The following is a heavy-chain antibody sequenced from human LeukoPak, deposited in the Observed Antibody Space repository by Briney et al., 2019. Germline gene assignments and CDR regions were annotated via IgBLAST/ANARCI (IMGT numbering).Heavy chain of an antibody. Sequence: GGSLRLSCAASGFTFSGYAMSWVRQAPGKGLEWVSSISAGSTNKCYTDSVKGRFTISRDNSKNTLYLQMNSLRAEDTAIYYCAKGKAVVGAAGPDYWGQGTLVTVSS. CDR2: ISAGSTNK. CDR3: AKGKAVVGAAGPDY. D-gene: IGHD2-15*01. J-gene: IGHJ4*02. V-gene: IGHV3-23*01. CDR1: GFTFSGYA.